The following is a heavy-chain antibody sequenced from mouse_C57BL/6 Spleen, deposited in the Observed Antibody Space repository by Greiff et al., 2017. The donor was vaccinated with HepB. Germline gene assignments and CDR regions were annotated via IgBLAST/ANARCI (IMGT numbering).Heavy chain of an antibody. CDR3: AREDGSHAMDY. CDR2: ISYDGSN. J-gene: IGHJ4*01. D-gene: IGHD2-3*01. CDR1: GYSITSGYY. Sequence: VQLKESGPGLVKPSQSLSLTCSVTGYSITSGYYWNWIRQFPGNKLEWMGYISYDGSNNYNPSLKNRISITRDTSKNQFFLKLNSVTTEDTATYYCAREDGSHAMDYWGQGTSVTVSS. V-gene: IGHV3-6*01.